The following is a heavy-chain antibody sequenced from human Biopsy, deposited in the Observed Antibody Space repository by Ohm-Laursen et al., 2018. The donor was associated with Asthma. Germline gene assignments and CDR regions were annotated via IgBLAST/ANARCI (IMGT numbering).Heavy chain of an antibody. CDR3: ARDVMEWYLPAFDF. D-gene: IGHD3-3*01. J-gene: IGHJ4*02. CDR1: GFTFRSYA. Sequence: RSLRLSCAAPGFTFRSYAMHWVRQAPGKGLEWVAVGGSYYDGGLKYYADSVNGRFTVSRDDSKNTLYLQMNSLRPDDTAVCYCARDVMEWYLPAFDFWGQGTLVTVSS. V-gene: IGHV3-30-3*01. CDR2: GGSYYDGGLK.